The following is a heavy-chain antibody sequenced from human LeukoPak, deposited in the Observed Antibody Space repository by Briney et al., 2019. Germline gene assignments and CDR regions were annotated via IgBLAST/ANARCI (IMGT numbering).Heavy chain of an antibody. J-gene: IGHJ4*02. CDR1: GYTFTSYG. CDR3: ARAQNYYYDSSGYYSDY. Sequence: SVKVSCKASGYTFTSYGISWLRQAPGQGLEWMGGIIPIFGTANYAQKFQGRVTITADESTSTAYMELSSLRSEDTAVYYCARAQNYYYDSSGYYSDYWGQGTLVTVSS. D-gene: IGHD3-22*01. CDR2: IIPIFGTA. V-gene: IGHV1-69*13.